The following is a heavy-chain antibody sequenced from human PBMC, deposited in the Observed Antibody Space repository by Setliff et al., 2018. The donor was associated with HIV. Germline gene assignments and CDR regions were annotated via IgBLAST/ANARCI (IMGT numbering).Heavy chain of an antibody. CDR2: FDPEDGET. J-gene: IGHJ5*02. V-gene: IGHV1-24*01. Sequence: ASVKVSCKISGYTLTELSMHWVRQAPGKGLEWMGGFDPEDGETIYAQKFQGRVTMTEDTSTDTAYMELSSLRSEDTAVYYCGRDRTPYYYDSSGFNWFDPWGQGTLVTVSS. CDR1: GYTLTELS. D-gene: IGHD3-22*01. CDR3: GRDRTPYYYDSSGFNWFDP.